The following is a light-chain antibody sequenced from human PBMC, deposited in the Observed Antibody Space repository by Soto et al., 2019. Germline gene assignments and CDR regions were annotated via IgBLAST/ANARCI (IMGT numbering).Light chain of an antibody. CDR3: QQYKSYWT. J-gene: IGKJ1*01. CDR2: AAS. CDR1: QGISSW. Sequence: DIQMTQSPSSVSASVGDRVTITCRASQGISSWLAWYQQKPGKAPELLIYAASTLQSGVPSRFSGSASATEFTLSISSLQPDDFATYYCQQYKSYWTFGQGTKVDIK. V-gene: IGKV1D-16*01.